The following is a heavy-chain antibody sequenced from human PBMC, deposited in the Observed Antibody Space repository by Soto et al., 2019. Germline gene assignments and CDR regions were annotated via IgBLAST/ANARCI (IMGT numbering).Heavy chain of an antibody. CDR3: AKVVAGTDGGHYYGMDV. CDR1: GFRFDDYG. V-gene: IGHV3-20*04. CDR2: INWSGDST. J-gene: IGHJ6*02. Sequence: GGSLRLSCAASGFRFDDYGMNWVRQAPGKGLEWVSGINWSGDSTDNVDSVKGRFTISRDNAKKSLYLQMNSLRAEDTALYYCAKVVAGTDGGHYYGMDVWGQGTTVTVSS. D-gene: IGHD6-19*01.